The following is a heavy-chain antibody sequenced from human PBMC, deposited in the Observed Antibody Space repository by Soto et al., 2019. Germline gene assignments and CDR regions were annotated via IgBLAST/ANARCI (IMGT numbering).Heavy chain of an antibody. Sequence: QVQLVQSGAEVKNPGASVKVSCKTPGYTFTKYGVGWVRQAPGQGLEWMGWISGSSGNANYAEKVQGRITLTTDTSTSTAYIELRSLRSDDTAVYYCAREMAGLGGEYDYWGQGTLVTVFS. CDR3: AREMAGLGGEYDY. CDR1: GYTFTKYG. V-gene: IGHV1-18*01. D-gene: IGHD3-16*01. CDR2: ISGSSGNA. J-gene: IGHJ4*02.